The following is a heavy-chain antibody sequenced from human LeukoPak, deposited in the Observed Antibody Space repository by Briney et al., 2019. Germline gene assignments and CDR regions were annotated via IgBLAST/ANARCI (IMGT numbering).Heavy chain of an antibody. D-gene: IGHD3-10*01. J-gene: IGHJ5*02. V-gene: IGHV4-61*02. CDR1: GGSISSGSCY. CDR2: IYTSGST. Sequence: PSETLSLTCTVSGGSISSGSCYWSWIRQPAGKGLEWIGRIYTSGSTNYNPSLKSRVTISVDTSKNQFSLKLSSVTAADTAVYYCARVTGEDYYGSGSYYWFDPWGQGTLVTVSS. CDR3: ARVTGEDYYGSGSYYWFDP.